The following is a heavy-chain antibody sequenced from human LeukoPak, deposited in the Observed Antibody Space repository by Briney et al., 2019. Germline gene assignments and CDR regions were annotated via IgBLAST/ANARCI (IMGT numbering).Heavy chain of an antibody. J-gene: IGHJ4*02. CDR3: ANGRAVAGPFDS. Sequence: GRSLRLSCVASGFSFEDYAMHWVRQAPGKGLEWVSGINWNSGSIGYADSVKGRFTISRDNAKNSLYLQMNSLRAEDTALYYCANGRAVAGPFDSWGQGTLVTASS. CDR2: INWNSGSI. CDR1: GFSFEDYA. V-gene: IGHV3-9*01. D-gene: IGHD6-19*01.